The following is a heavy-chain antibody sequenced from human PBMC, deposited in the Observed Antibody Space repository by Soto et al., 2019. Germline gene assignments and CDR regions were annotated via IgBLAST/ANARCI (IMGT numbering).Heavy chain of an antibody. V-gene: IGHV1-69*08. CDR2: IIPILGIA. Sequence: QVQLVQSGAEVQKPGSSVKVSCKASGGTFSSYTISWVRQAPGQGLEWMGRIIPILGIANYAQKFQGRVTITADKSTSTAYMELSSLRSEDTAVYYCARDIFGAYCGGDCYYDAFDIWGQGTMVTVSS. J-gene: IGHJ3*02. CDR3: ARDIFGAYCGGDCYYDAFDI. D-gene: IGHD2-21*01. CDR1: GGTFSSYT.